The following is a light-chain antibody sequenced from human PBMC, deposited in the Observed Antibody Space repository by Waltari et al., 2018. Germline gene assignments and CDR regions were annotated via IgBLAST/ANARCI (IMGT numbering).Light chain of an antibody. Sequence: DIQMTQSPSSLSASVGDRVTITCRASQDIYNYVAWYQEKLGKVPKLLIYGASSLQSGVPSRFRGGGSGAVFTLSINSLQPEDVATYYCQNYHSVPLTFGGGTRVDIK. V-gene: IGKV1-27*01. CDR2: GAS. J-gene: IGKJ4*01. CDR1: QDIYNY. CDR3: QNYHSVPLT.